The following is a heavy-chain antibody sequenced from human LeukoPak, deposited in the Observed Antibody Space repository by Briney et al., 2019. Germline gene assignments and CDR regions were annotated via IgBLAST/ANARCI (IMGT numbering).Heavy chain of an antibody. Sequence: SETLSLTWTVSGVSISSYYWSWIRQPPGKGLEWIGYIYYSGSTNYNPSLKSRVTISVDTSKNQFSLKLSSVTAADTAVYYCARLRAETGTVRFDSWGQGTLVTVSS. CDR1: GVSISSYY. J-gene: IGHJ4*02. CDR3: ARLRAETGTVRFDS. V-gene: IGHV4-59*08. CDR2: IYYSGST. D-gene: IGHD6-19*01.